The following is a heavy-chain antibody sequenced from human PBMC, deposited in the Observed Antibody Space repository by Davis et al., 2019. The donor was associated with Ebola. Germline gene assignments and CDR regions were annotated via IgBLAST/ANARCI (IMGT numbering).Heavy chain of an antibody. J-gene: IGHJ6*02. CDR2: ISDDENNK. CDR3: ARKMDSSPLSYGMDV. CDR1: GFIFTTYD. V-gene: IGHV3-30-3*02. Sequence: GESLKISCAASGFIFTTYDIHWVRQAPGKGLEWLALISDDENNKYYADSVKGRVTISRDNSRNTLYLQMNSLRAEDTAVYYWARKMDSSPLSYGMDVWGQGTTVTVSS. D-gene: IGHD6-13*01.